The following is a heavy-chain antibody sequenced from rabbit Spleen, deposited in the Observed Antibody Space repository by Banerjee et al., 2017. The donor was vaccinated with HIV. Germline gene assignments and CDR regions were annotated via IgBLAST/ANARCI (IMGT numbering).Heavy chain of an antibody. CDR1: GVSLNDKDV. CDR3: ARDTDSGGLHFVL. D-gene: IGHD4-1*01. Sequence: EQLEESGGGLVKPEGSLTLTCKASGVSLNDKDVMCWVRQAPGKGLEWIACIYNGDGSTYYASWVNGRFTISKPSSTTVTLQMTSLTVADTATYFCARDTDSGGLHFVLWGQGTLVTVS. J-gene: IGHJ6*01. V-gene: IGHV1S45*01. CDR2: IYNGDGST.